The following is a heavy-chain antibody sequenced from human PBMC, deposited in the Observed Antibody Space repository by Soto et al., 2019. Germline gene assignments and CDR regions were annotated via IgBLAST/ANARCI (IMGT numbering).Heavy chain of an antibody. CDR2: IGGSDDST. V-gene: IGHV3-23*01. J-gene: IGHJ4*02. CDR1: GFTFSSYA. Sequence: EVQLLESGGGLVQPGGSLRLSCAASGFTFSSYAMSWVRQAPGKGLEWVSVIGGSDDSTYYADSVKGRFTISRDNSKNTLYLQMNSLRAEDTAVYYCAKRSSSFTFDYWGQGTLVTFSS. CDR3: AKRSSSFTFDY. D-gene: IGHD6-6*01.